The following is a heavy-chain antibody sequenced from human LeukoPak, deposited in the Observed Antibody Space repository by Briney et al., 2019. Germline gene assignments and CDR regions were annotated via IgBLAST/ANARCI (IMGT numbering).Heavy chain of an antibody. D-gene: IGHD3-10*01. V-gene: IGHV4-4*09. CDR2: IYTSGST. CDR3: ARLDRFGTNYYYMDV. J-gene: IGHJ6*03. CDR1: GGSISSYY. Sequence: PSETLSLTCTVSGGSISSYYWSWIRQSPGKGLEWIGYIYTSGSTNYNPSLKSRVTISLDTSKNQFSLKLSSVTAADTAVYYCARLDRFGTNYYYMDVWGKGTTVTVSS.